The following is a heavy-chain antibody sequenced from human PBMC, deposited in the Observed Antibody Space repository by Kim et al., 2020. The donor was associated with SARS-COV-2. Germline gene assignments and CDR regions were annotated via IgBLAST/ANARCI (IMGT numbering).Heavy chain of an antibody. J-gene: IGHJ6*02. Sequence: YSQKFQGRVTITRDTSASTAYMELSSLRSEDTAVYYCARVGSNYLYGMDDWGQGTTVTVSS. V-gene: IGHV1-3*01. D-gene: IGHD4-4*01. CDR3: ARVGSNYLYGMDD.